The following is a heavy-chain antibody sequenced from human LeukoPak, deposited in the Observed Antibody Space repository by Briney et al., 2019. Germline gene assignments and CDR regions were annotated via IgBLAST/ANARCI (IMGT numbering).Heavy chain of an antibody. CDR3: TRDVGTSGWYTFDY. Sequence: GGSLRLSCAASGFTFSSYWMSWVRQAPGKGLEWVANIKQDGSEKYYVDSVKGRFTISRDNAKNSLYLQMNSLRAEDTAVYYCTRDVGTSGWYTFDYWGQGTMVTVCS. V-gene: IGHV3-7*01. CDR1: GFTFSSYW. CDR2: IKQDGSEK. D-gene: IGHD6-19*01. J-gene: IGHJ4*02.